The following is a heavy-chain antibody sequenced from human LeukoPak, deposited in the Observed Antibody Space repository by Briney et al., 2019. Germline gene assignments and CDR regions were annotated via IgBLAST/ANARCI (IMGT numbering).Heavy chain of an antibody. J-gene: IGHJ4*02. CDR3: ARQNPAAEGQGLDH. Sequence: SETLSLTCTVSGGSISTYYWSWIRQPPGKGLEWIGYIYYTGTTSYSPSLKSRVTMSVDTSRNQFSLELSSVTAADTAVYYCARQNPAAEGQGLDHWGQGALVTVSS. D-gene: IGHD6-25*01. CDR2: IYYTGTT. V-gene: IGHV4-59*08. CDR1: GGSISTYY.